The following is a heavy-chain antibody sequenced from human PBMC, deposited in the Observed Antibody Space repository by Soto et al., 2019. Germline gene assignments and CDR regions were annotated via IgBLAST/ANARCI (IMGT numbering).Heavy chain of an antibody. V-gene: IGHV3-15*01. CDR1: GFTFSNAW. D-gene: IGHD3-10*01. J-gene: IGHJ4*02. CDR3: TTDFTTAIPQITMVRGVIKNDY. Sequence: GGSLRLSCAASGFTFSNAWMSWVRQAPGKGLEWVGRIKSKTDGGTTDYAAPVKGRFTISRDDSKNTLYLQMNSLKTEDTAVYYCTTDFTTAIPQITMVRGVIKNDYWGQGTLVTVSS. CDR2: IKSKTDGGTT.